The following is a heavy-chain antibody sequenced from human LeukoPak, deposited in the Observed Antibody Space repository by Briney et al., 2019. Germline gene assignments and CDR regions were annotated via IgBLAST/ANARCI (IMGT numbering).Heavy chain of an antibody. CDR2: IYPGDSDT. CDR1: GYSFTSYW. Sequence: GESLKISCKGSGYSFTSYWIGWVRQMPGKRLGWLGIIYPGDSDTRYSPSFQGQVTISADKSISTAYLQWSSLKASDTAMYYCARQSTQLWLRFLDYWGQGTLVTVSS. D-gene: IGHD5-18*01. J-gene: IGHJ4*02. V-gene: IGHV5-51*01. CDR3: ARQSTQLWLRFLDY.